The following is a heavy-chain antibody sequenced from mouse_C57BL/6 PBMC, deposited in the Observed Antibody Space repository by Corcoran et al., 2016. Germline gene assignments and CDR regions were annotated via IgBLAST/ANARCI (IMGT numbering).Heavy chain of an antibody. D-gene: IGHD2-3*01. CDR1: GFSLSTSGMG. CDR2: IYWDDDK. J-gene: IGHJ3*01. V-gene: IGHV8-12*01. CDR3: ARRNDDGYYWFAY. Sequence: QVTLKESGPGILQSSQTLSLTCSFSGFSLSTSGMGVSWIRQPSGKGLEWLAHIYWDDDKRYNPSLKSRLTISKDTSRNQVFLKITSVDTADTATYYCARRNDDGYYWFAYWGQGTLVTVSA.